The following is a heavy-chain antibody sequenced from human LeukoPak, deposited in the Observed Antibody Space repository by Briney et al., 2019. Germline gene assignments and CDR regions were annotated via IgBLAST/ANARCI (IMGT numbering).Heavy chain of an antibody. Sequence: GGSLRLSCAASAFTFRNYAMSWVRQAPGKGLEWVSSITSDRSTYYADSVKGRFTISRDNAKNTLYLHMNSLRAEDTAVYYCTANYNYWGQGTLVTVSS. CDR2: ITSDRST. CDR1: AFTFRNYA. J-gene: IGHJ4*02. CDR3: TANYNY. V-gene: IGHV3-23*01. D-gene: IGHD3-10*01.